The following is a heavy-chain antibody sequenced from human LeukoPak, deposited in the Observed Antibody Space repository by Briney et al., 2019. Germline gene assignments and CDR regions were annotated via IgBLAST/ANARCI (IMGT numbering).Heavy chain of an antibody. D-gene: IGHD6-19*01. J-gene: IGHJ4*02. V-gene: IGHV3-9*03. CDR2: ISWNSGSI. CDR3: AKVAFGGIAVAGPFDY. Sequence: GRSLRLSCAASGFTFDDYAMHWVRQAPGKGLEWVSGISWNSGSIGYADSVKGRFTISRDNAKNSLYLQMNSLRAEDIALYYCAKVAFGGIAVAGPFDYWGQGTLVTVSS. CDR1: GFTFDDYA.